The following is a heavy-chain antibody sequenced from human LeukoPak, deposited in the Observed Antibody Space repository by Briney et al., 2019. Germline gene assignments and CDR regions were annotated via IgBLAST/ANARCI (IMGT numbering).Heavy chain of an antibody. D-gene: IGHD6-13*01. CDR1: CFTFPSYW. Sequence: GGSLRLSCAASCFTFPSYWMHWVRQAPGKGLVWVSHIDSDGSGTTYGDSAKGRFTISRDNAKNTLYLQMNSLRAEDTSVYYCARGTAAAAGIDYWGQGILVTVSS. CDR2: IDSDGSGT. V-gene: IGHV3-74*01. CDR3: ARGTAAAAGIDY. J-gene: IGHJ4*02.